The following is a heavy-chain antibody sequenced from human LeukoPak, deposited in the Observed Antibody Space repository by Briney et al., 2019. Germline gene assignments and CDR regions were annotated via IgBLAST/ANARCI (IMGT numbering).Heavy chain of an antibody. D-gene: IGHD1-26*01. CDR1: GFTFSSYG. CDR3: AKEPRGSYHFDY. J-gene: IGHJ4*02. V-gene: IGHV3-23*01. CDR2: ISGSGGST. Sequence: QTGGSLRLSCAASGFTFSSYGMSWVRQAPGKGLEWVSAISGSGGSTYYADSVKGRFTISRDNSRNTLYLQMNSLRAEDTAVYYCAKEPRGSYHFDYWGQGTLVTVSS.